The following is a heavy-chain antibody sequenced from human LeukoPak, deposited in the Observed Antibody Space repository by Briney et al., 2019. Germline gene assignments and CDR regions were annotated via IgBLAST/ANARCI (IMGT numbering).Heavy chain of an antibody. CDR2: ISSSGSTI. D-gene: IGHD3-22*01. CDR1: GFTFSDYY. CDR3: ARDVTYDSSGFAGG. V-gene: IGHV3-11*01. J-gene: IGHJ4*02. Sequence: GGSLRLSCAASGFTFSDYYMSWIRQAPGKGLEWVSYISSSGSTIYYADSMKGRFTIPRDNAKNSLYLQMNSLRAEDTAVYYCARDVTYDSSGFAGGWGQGTLVTVSS.